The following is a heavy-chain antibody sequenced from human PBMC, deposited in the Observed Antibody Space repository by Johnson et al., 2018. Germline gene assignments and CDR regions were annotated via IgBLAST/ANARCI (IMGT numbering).Heavy chain of an antibody. CDR3: ARTFINWNDEDYYYGMDV. Sequence: QVQLQESGPGLVKPSETLSLTCTVSGGSISSYYWSWIRQPPGKGLEWIGYIYYSGSTNYNPSLKRRVTISVDTSKNQFSLKLSSVTAADTAVYYCARTFINWNDEDYYYGMDVWGQGTTVTVSS. V-gene: IGHV4-59*01. CDR1: GGSISSYY. D-gene: IGHD1-20*01. CDR2: IYYSGST. J-gene: IGHJ6*02.